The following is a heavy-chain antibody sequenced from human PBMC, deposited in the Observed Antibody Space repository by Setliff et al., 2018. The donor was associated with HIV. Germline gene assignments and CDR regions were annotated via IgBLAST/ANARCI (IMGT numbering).Heavy chain of an antibody. CDR3: AREPTGDFWSGYSSRGLDY. V-gene: IGHV1-2*06. CDR2: FNPNSGVT. Sequence: ASVKVSCKTSGFIFTDYHIHWVRQAPGQGLEWMGRFNPNSGVTNSPQKFQGRVTMTRDTSINTAYMELSRLTSDDTAFYYCAREPTGDFWSGYSSRGLDYWGQGTLVT. CDR1: GFIFTDYH. J-gene: IGHJ4*02. D-gene: IGHD3-3*01.